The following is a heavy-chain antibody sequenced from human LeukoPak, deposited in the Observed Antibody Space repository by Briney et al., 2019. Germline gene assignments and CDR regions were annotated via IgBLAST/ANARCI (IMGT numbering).Heavy chain of an antibody. CDR3: ARDPKNGAIAGFY. D-gene: IGHD6-19*01. J-gene: IGHJ4*02. CDR1: GFSFSNYG. CDR2: IKQEGSEK. V-gene: IGHV3-7*05. Sequence: GGSLRLSCVASGFSFSNYGMSWVRQAPGKGLEWVANIKQEGSEKYYADSVKDRFTISRDNAKNSLYLQMNSLRAEDTAVYYCARDPKNGAIAGFYWCQGTLVTVSS.